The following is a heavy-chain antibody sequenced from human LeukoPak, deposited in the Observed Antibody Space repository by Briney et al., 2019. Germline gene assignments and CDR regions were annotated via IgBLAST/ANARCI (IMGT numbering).Heavy chain of an antibody. CDR3: ARHGYYGSGSSDY. J-gene: IGHJ4*02. D-gene: IGHD3-10*01. CDR1: GGSFSGYY. CDR2: INHSGST. Sequence: SETLSLTCAVYGGSFSGYYWSWIRQPPGKGLEWIGEINHSGSTYYNPSLKSRVTISVDTSKNQFSLKLSSVTAADTAVYYRARHGYYGSGSSDYWGQGTLVTVSS. V-gene: IGHV4-34*01.